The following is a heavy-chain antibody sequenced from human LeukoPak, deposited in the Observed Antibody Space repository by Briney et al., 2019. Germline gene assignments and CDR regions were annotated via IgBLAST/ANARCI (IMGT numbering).Heavy chain of an antibody. CDR2: INWDSGYI. D-gene: IGHD3-22*01. J-gene: IGHJ4*02. Sequence: PGGSLRLSCAASGFTFEGCAMHWVRQAPGKGLEWVSSINWDSGYIEYADSVRGRFTISRDNAKNSLYLQMNSLRAEDTALYYCAKDTGTYYYDSSGYYYFDYWGQGTLVTVSS. CDR1: GFTFEGCA. V-gene: IGHV3-9*01. CDR3: AKDTGTYYYDSSGYYYFDY.